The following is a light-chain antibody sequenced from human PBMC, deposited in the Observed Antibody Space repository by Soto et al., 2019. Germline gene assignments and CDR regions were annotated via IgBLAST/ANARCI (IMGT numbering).Light chain of an antibody. CDR1: QSVSSSY. V-gene: IGKV3-20*01. Sequence: EIVLTQSPGTLSLSPGERATLSCRASQSVSSSYLAWYQQKPGQAPRLLIYGASSSATGIPDRFSGSGSGTAFTVTISRLEPEDFAVYYCQQYGSTPITFGPGTKVDIK. CDR3: QQYGSTPIT. J-gene: IGKJ3*01. CDR2: GAS.